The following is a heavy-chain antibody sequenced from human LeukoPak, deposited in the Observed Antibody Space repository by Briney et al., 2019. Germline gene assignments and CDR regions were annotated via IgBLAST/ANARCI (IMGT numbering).Heavy chain of an antibody. CDR2: INPNSGGT. V-gene: IGHV1-2*02. Sequence: ASVKVSCKASGYTFTGYYMHWVRQAPGQGLEWMGWINPNSGGTNYAQKFQGRVTMTRDTSISTAYMELSRQRSDDTAVYYCARADCSGGSCYSDDAFDIWGQGTMVTVSS. CDR3: ARADCSGGSCYSDDAFDI. D-gene: IGHD2-15*01. J-gene: IGHJ3*02. CDR1: GYTFTGYY.